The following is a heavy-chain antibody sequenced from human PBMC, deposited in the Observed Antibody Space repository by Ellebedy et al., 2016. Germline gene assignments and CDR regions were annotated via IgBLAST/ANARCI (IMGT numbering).Heavy chain of an antibody. CDR2: IYYSGST. CDR3: AREGYDILTYYYYGMDV. D-gene: IGHD3-9*01. V-gene: IGHV4-39*07. J-gene: IGHJ6*02. CDR1: GGSISSSSYY. Sequence: SETLSLTXTVSGGSISSSSYYWGWIRQPPGKGLEWIGSIYYSGSTYYNPSLKSRVTISVDTSKNQFSLKLSSVTAADTAVYYCAREGYDILTYYYYGMDVWGQGTTVTVSS.